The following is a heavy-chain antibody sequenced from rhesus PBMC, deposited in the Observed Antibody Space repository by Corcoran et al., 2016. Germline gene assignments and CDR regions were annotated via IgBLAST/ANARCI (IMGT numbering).Heavy chain of an antibody. CDR2: IGGDSGTP. V-gene: IGHV4-165*02. CDR3: ASNAYSGWSGLYYGVDS. Sequence: QVQLQESGPGLVKPSETLSLTCAVSGGSISGYYWNWIRQFPGKGLEWFGCIGGDSGTPYHNPSLRSRITLSTDTSKNPFSLKLSSVTAADTAVYYCASNAYSGWSGLYYGVDSWGQGVVVTVSS. CDR1: GGSISGYY. J-gene: IGHJ6*01. D-gene: IGHD2-33*01.